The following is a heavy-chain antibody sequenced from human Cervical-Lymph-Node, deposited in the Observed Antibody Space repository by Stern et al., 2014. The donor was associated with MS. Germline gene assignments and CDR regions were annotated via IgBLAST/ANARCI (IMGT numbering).Heavy chain of an antibody. D-gene: IGHD2-8*02. Sequence: QLQLQESGPGLVKPSETLSLTCAVSGDSISSYTHYWAWIRQPPGKGLEWIGSVYYSGATYYNPSLKSPVTISVTPSKNHFPLGTNSVTAADTAVYYCAKHACTGAACPFDLWGQGTLVTVSS. CDR1: GDSISSYTHY. J-gene: IGHJ4*02. CDR2: VYYSGAT. CDR3: AKHACTGAACPFDL. V-gene: IGHV4-39*01.